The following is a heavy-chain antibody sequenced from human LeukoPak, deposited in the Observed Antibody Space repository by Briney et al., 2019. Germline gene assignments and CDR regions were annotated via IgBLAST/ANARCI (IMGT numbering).Heavy chain of an antibody. Sequence: GGSLRLSCAASGFTFDDYAMHWVRQAPGKGLEWVSLVTWDGSFTYYVDSVKGRFTISRDNSKNSLYLQMNSLRAEDTAFYYCAKARNAVAGTGYYFDNWGQGTLVTVST. J-gene: IGHJ4*02. V-gene: IGHV3-43D*03. CDR2: VTWDGSFT. CDR1: GFTFDDYA. D-gene: IGHD6-19*01. CDR3: AKARNAVAGTGYYFDN.